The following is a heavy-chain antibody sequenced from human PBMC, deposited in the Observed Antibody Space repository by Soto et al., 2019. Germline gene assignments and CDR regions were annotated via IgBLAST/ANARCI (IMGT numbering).Heavy chain of an antibody. CDR1: GYTFTSYA. Sequence: SVEASSKAPGYTFTSYAMYWLRQAHGQRLEWMGWINAGNGNTKYSQKFQGRVTITRDTSASTAYMELSGLRSEDTAVYYCAKQGAAGKVLYWGQGTLVTVSS. J-gene: IGHJ4*02. V-gene: IGHV1-3*01. CDR2: INAGNGNT. D-gene: IGHD6-13*01. CDR3: AKQGAAGKVLY.